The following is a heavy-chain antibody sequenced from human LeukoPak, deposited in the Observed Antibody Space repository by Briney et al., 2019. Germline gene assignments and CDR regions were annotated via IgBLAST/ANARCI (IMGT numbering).Heavy chain of an antibody. CDR3: AREVGTPQAFDI. V-gene: IGHV3-23*01. CDR2: ISGSGGST. J-gene: IGHJ3*02. D-gene: IGHD1-26*01. CDR1: GFTFSSYA. Sequence: GGSLRLSCAASGFTFSSYAMSWVRQAPGKGLEWVSAISGSGGSTYYADSVKGRFTISRDNSKNSLYLQMNSLKAEDTAIYYCAREVGTPQAFDIWGQGTMVTVSS.